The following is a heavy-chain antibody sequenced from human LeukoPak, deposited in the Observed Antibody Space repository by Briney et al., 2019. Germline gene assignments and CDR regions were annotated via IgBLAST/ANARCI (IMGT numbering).Heavy chain of an antibody. CDR1: GFTFSSYA. Sequence: GGSLRLPCAASGFTFSSYAMSWVRQAPGKGLESVSAISGSGGSTYYADSVKGRFTISRDNSKNTLYLQMNSLRAEDTAVYYCARAAYDSSGYLTLWGQGTLVTVSS. J-gene: IGHJ4*02. CDR3: ARAAYDSSGYLTL. V-gene: IGHV3-23*01. CDR2: ISGSGGST. D-gene: IGHD3-22*01.